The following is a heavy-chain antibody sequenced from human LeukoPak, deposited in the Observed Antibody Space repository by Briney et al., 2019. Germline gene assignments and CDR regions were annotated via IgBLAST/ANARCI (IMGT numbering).Heavy chain of an antibody. Sequence: PSETLSLTCAVYGGSFNDYYWSWIRQPPGKGLEWIGYVAYAGSTNYNPSLSSRVTMSVDTSRNQFSLKLSSVTAADTAVYYCARDHYDSSGYFLGNDYWGQGILVTVSS. V-gene: IGHV4-34*01. CDR2: VAYAGST. CDR1: GGSFNDYY. D-gene: IGHD3-22*01. CDR3: ARDHYDSSGYFLGNDY. J-gene: IGHJ4*02.